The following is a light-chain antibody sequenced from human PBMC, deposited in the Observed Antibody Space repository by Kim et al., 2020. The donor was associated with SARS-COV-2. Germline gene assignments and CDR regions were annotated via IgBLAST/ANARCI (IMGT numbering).Light chain of an antibody. Sequence: EIVLTQSPVTLSLSPGERASLSCRASQSVRRLYLAWYQQKPGQAPRLLIYGVSNRAAGIPDRFSGSGSGTDFTLTVSRLEPEDFAVYLCQHYDTSRMYTFGQGTKLEI. V-gene: IGKV3-20*01. CDR1: QSVRRLY. CDR2: GVS. CDR3: QHYDTSRMYT. J-gene: IGKJ2*01.